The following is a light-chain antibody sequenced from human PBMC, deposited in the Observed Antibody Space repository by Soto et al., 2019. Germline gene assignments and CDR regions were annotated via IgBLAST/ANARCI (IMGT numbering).Light chain of an antibody. CDR2: GAS. CDR3: QQYIKWPIT. CDR1: QSVSSNY. Sequence: EIVLTQSPGTLSLSPGERATLSCMASQSVSSNYLAWYQQKPGQAPRLLIYGASSRATGIPDRFSGSGSGTDFTLTISDVEPEDFAVYYCQQYIKWPITFGQGTRLEIK. V-gene: IGKV3-20*01. J-gene: IGKJ5*01.